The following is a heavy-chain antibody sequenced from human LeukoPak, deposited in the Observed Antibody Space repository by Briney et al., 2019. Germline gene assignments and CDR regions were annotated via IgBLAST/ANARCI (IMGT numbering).Heavy chain of an antibody. J-gene: IGHJ4*02. D-gene: IGHD3-22*01. V-gene: IGHV1-8*01. CDR1: GYTFTSYD. Sequence: GASVKVSCKASGYTFTSYDINWVRQATGQGLEWMGWMNPNSGNTGYAQKLQGRVTMTRNTSISTAYMELRSLRSDDTAVYYCARDRSYYDSSGYYWGQGTLVTVSS. CDR2: MNPNSGNT. CDR3: ARDRSYYDSSGYY.